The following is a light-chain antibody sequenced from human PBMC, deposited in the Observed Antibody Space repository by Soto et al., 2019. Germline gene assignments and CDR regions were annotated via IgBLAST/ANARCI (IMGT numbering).Light chain of an antibody. Sequence: DIVMTQSPDSLAVSLGERATINCKSTQSVLNTSTNKNYLAWYQQKPGQPPKLLIYWASTRESGVPDRFSGSGSGTDFTLTISSLQTEDVAVYYCQQYYTTPLTFGGGTQVEI. CDR3: QQYYTTPLT. J-gene: IGKJ4*01. V-gene: IGKV4-1*01. CDR1: QSVLNTSTNKNY. CDR2: WAS.